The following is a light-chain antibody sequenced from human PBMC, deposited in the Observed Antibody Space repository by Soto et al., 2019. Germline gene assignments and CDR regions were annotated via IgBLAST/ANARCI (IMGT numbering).Light chain of an antibody. CDR3: IQDYNYPLT. CDR2: GAS. J-gene: IGKJ4*01. V-gene: IGKV1-6*01. Sequence: QNTQSPSSLSASIGDRVTITGRASQNIRNYLNWCQQKSGKAPKLLIYGASTLQSGVPSRFSGSGSGTDFTLTISSLQPEDFATYYCIQDYNYPLTFGGGTKVDIK. CDR1: QNIRNY.